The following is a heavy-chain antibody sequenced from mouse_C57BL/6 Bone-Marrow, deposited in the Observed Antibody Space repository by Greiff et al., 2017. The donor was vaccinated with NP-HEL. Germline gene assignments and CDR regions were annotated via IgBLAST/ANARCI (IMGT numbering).Heavy chain of an antibody. CDR1: GYSFTGYY. J-gene: IGHJ4*01. D-gene: IGHD1-3*01. Sequence: EVQLQQSGPELVKPGASVKISCKASGYSFTGYYMNWVKQSPEKSLEWIGEINPSTGGTTYNQKFKAKATLTVDKSSSTAYMQLKSLTSEDSAVYYCARIYDYYAMDYWGQGTSVTVSS. V-gene: IGHV1-42*01. CDR2: INPSTGGT. CDR3: ARIYDYYAMDY.